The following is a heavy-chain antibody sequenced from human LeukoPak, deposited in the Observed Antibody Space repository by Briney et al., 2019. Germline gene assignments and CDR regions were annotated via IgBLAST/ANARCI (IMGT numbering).Heavy chain of an antibody. CDR3: ARALWFRESYYYYMDV. CDR1: DGSFSGYY. V-gene: IGHV4-34*01. Sequence: PSETLSLTCAVYDGSFSGYYWSWIRQPPGKGLEWIGEINHSGSTNYNPSLKSRVTISVDTSKNQFSLKLSSVTAADTAVYYCARALWFRESYYYYMDVWGKGTTVTVSS. J-gene: IGHJ6*03. D-gene: IGHD3-10*01. CDR2: INHSGST.